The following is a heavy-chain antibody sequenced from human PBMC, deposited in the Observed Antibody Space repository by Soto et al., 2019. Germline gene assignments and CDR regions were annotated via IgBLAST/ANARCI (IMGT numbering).Heavy chain of an antibody. CDR1: GGTFSSYA. J-gene: IGHJ4*02. V-gene: IGHV1-69*13. CDR3: ARAIVVVITEYFDY. D-gene: IGHD3-22*01. Sequence: SVKVSCKASGGTFSSYAISWVRQAPGQGLEWMGGIIPIFGTANYAQKFQGRVTITADESTGTAYMELSSLRSEDTAVYYCARAIVVVITEYFDYWGQGTLVTVSS. CDR2: IIPIFGTA.